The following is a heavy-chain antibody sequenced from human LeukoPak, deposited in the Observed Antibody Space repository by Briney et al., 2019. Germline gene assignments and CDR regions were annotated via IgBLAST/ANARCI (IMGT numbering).Heavy chain of an antibody. D-gene: IGHD3-10*01. CDR1: GYTFTSYG. V-gene: IGHV1-18*04. CDR3: AGVASLLWFGELSSYFDY. CDR2: ISAYNGNT. J-gene: IGHJ4*02. Sequence: GASVKVSCKASGYTFTSYGISWVRQAPGQGLEWMGWISAYNGNTNYAQKLQGRVTMTTDTSTSTAYMELRSLRSDDTAVYYCAGVASLLWFGELSSYFDYWGQGTLVTVSS.